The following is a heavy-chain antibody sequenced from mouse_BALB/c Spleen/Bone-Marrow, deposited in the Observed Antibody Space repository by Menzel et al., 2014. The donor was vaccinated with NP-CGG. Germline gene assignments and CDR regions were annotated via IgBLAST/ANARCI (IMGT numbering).Heavy chain of an antibody. V-gene: IGHV5-6-3*01. Sequence: EVKLQESGGGLVQPGGSLKLSCAASGFTFGGYGMSWVRQTPDKGLELVATISGSGSSTYYPDSVKGRFTIPRDNARNSLYLQMSSLKSEDTAMYYCARGRDWFDYWGQGTTLTVSS. D-gene: IGHD3-3*01. CDR2: ISGSGSST. CDR1: GFTFGGYG. CDR3: ARGRDWFDY. J-gene: IGHJ2*01.